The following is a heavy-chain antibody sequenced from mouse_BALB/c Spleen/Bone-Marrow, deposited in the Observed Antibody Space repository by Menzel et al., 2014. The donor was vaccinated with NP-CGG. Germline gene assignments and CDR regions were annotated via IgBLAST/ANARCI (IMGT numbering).Heavy chain of an antibody. J-gene: IGHJ4*01. CDR3: ARYGNGLMDY. V-gene: IGHV14-3*02. CDR2: IDTANGST. D-gene: IGHD2-1*01. Sequence: EVKLQESGAELVKPGASVKLSCTASGFNIKDTYMHWVKQRPEQGLEWIGRIDTANGSTKYDPKFQGKATITADTSSNTAYLQLSSLTSEDTAVYYCARYGNGLMDYWGQGTSVTVSS. CDR1: GFNIKDTY.